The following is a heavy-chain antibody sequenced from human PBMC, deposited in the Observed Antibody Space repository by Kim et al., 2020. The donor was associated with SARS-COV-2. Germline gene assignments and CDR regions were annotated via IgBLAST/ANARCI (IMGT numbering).Heavy chain of an antibody. V-gene: IGHV3-9*01. CDR2: ISTGRGSI. CDR3: ARQVARDNYFDY. Sequence: GGSLRLSCAASGFTLGDYAMHWVRQAPGKGLEWVSGISTGRGSIGYVGSVRGRFTSSRDDAQNSVFLQMNSLEVEDTALYYCARQVARDNYFDYWVQGTL. D-gene: IGHD2-21*02. J-gene: IGHJ4*02. CDR1: GFTLGDYA.